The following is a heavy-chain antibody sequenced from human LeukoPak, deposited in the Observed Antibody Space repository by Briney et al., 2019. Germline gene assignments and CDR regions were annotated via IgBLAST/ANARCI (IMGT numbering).Heavy chain of an antibody. Sequence: ASVKVSCKASGYTFTNYYMHWVRQAPGQGLEWMGIINPSGGSTSYAQKFQGRVTMTRDTSTSTVYMELSSLRSEDTAVYYCARDLTIFGVFITLDNYYYGMDVWGQGTTVTVSS. J-gene: IGHJ6*02. D-gene: IGHD3-3*01. CDR1: GYTFTNYY. CDR2: INPSGGST. CDR3: ARDLTIFGVFITLDNYYYGMDV. V-gene: IGHV1-46*01.